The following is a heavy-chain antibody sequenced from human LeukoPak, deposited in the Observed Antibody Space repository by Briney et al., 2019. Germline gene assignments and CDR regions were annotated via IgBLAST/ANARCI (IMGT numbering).Heavy chain of an antibody. Sequence: GGSLRLSCAASGFTFSSYAMSWVRQAPGKGLEWVSAISGSGGSTYYADSVKGRFTISRDNSKNTLYLQMSSLRAEDTAVYYCAKHSRYYYYYYYMDVWGKGTTVTVSS. CDR1: GFTFSSYA. CDR2: ISGSGGST. CDR3: AKHSRYYYYYYYMDV. V-gene: IGHV3-23*01. D-gene: IGHD3-16*01. J-gene: IGHJ6*03.